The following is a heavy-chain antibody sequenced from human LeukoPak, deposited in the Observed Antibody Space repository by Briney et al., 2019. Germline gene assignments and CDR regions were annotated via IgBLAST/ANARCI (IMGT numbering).Heavy chain of an antibody. J-gene: IGHJ4*02. Sequence: GGSLRLSCAASGFTFSSYGMHGVRQAPGKGLEWVAVIWYDGSSKYYADSVKGRFTISRDNPKNTLYLQMNSLRAEDTAVYYCARDEYSSGWYYFDYCGQRNLVTVSS. V-gene: IGHV3-33*01. CDR1: GFTFSSYG. CDR3: ARDEYSSGWYYFDY. CDR2: IWYDGSSK. D-gene: IGHD6-19*01.